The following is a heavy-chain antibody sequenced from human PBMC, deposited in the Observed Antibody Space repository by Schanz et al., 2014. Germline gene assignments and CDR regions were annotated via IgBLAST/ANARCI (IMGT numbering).Heavy chain of an antibody. CDR2: ISHTGRS. Sequence: QLQLQESGPGLAKPSETLSLTCSVSGGSVSINNYYWGWVRQPPGKGLEWIGYISHTGRSYYNPSRRSRLPFPIATPRDWFPLTLPSVPAADTAVYYCARHPDIVSRSGGYFDTWGQGALVTVSS. V-gene: IGHV4-39*01. J-gene: IGHJ4*02. CDR3: ARHPDIVSRSGGYFDT. CDR1: GGSVSINNYY. D-gene: IGHD5-12*01.